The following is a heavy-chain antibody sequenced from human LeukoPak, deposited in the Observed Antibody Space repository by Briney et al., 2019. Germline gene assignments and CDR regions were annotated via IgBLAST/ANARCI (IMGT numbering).Heavy chain of an antibody. Sequence: PGGPLTLSCAPSGFPFTSYAMSWVRQPPGKGREWVSAISGIGGSTFYADSVKGRFNNSRDNSKHTLYLQMNSLIAEDTAVYYCAKDFVGGYCSGRSCYSGHWFDPWGQGTLVTVSS. D-gene: IGHD2-15*01. CDR2: ISGIGGST. J-gene: IGHJ5*02. CDR3: AKDFVGGYCSGRSCYSGHWFDP. CDR1: GFPFTSYA. V-gene: IGHV3-23*01.